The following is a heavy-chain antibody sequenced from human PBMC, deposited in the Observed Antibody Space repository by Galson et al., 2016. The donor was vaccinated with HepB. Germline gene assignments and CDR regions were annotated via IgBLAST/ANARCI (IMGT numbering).Heavy chain of an antibody. D-gene: IGHD3-10*01. V-gene: IGHV4-59*01. CDR3: ARTTYGSGSSVDY. Sequence: ETLSLTCTVSGGSINNYYWHWIRQSPGKGLEWIGYIFYRGGTNYNPSLNSRVTISVDTSKRWFSLRLSSVTAADTAVYYCARTTYGSGSSVDYCGQGPLVTVSS. CDR2: IFYRGGT. CDR1: GGSINNYY. J-gene: IGHJ4*02.